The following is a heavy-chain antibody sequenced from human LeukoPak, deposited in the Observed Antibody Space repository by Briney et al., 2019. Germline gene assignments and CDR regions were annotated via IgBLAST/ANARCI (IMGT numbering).Heavy chain of an antibody. Sequence: GASVKVSCKASGYTFTSYAMHWVRQAPGQRLEWMGWINAGNGNTKYSQKFQGRVTITRDTSASTAYMELSSLRSEDTAVYYCASHSGSYSRGGYWYFDLWGRGTLVTVSS. CDR1: GYTFTSYA. J-gene: IGHJ2*01. CDR3: ASHSGSYSRGGYWYFDL. V-gene: IGHV1-3*01. CDR2: INAGNGNT. D-gene: IGHD1-26*01.